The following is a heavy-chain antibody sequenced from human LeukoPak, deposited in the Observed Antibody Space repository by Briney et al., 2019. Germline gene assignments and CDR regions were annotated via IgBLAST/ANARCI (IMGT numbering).Heavy chain of an antibody. Sequence: PGRSLRLSCAASGFTFSSRGMHWVRQAPGKGLEWVSSISSSSSYIYYADSVKGRFTISRDNAKNSLYLQMNSLRAEDTAVYYCARTPWELDAFDIWGQGTMVTVSS. CDR1: GFTFSSRG. V-gene: IGHV3-21*01. CDR3: ARTPWELDAFDI. D-gene: IGHD1-26*01. CDR2: ISSSSSYI. J-gene: IGHJ3*02.